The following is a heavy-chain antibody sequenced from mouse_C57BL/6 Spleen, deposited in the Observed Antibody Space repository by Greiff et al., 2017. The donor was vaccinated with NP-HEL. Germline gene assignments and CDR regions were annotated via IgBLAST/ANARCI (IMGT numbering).Heavy chain of an antibody. Sequence: VKLQESGPGLVAPSQSLSITCTVSGFSLTSYAISWVRQPPGKGLEWLGVIWTGGGTTYNSALKSRLSISKDNSKSQVFLKMNSLQTDDTARYYCARSLYDYDRYWYFDVWGTGTTVTVAS. D-gene: IGHD2-4*01. CDR1: GFSLTSYA. J-gene: IGHJ1*03. CDR2: IWTGGGT. CDR3: ARSLYDYDRYWYFDV. V-gene: IGHV2-9-1*01.